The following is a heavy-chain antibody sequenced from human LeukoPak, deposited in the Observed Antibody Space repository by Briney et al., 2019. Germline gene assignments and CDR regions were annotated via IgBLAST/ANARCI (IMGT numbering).Heavy chain of an antibody. Sequence: ASLKVSCKASRYTFTGYYMHWVRQAPGQGLEWMGWINPNSGGTNYAQKFQGRVTMTRDTSISTAYMELSRLRSDDTAVYYCASDYDILTGYDYWGQGTLVTVSS. CDR2: INPNSGGT. CDR3: ASDYDILTGYDY. J-gene: IGHJ4*02. V-gene: IGHV1-2*02. CDR1: RYTFTGYY. D-gene: IGHD3-9*01.